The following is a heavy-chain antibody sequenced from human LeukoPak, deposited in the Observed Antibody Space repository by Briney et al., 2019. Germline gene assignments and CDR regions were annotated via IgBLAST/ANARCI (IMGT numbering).Heavy chain of an antibody. CDR3: ARANEEMAGRWFDP. V-gene: IGHV4-39*07. D-gene: IGHD5-24*01. J-gene: IGHJ5*02. CDR1: GGSISSSSYY. Sequence: SETLSLTCTVSGGSISSSSYYWGWIRQPPGKGLEWIGSIYYSGSTYYNPSLKSRVTISVDTSKNQFSLKLSSVTAADTAVYYCARANEEMAGRWFDPWGQGTLVTASS. CDR2: IYYSGST.